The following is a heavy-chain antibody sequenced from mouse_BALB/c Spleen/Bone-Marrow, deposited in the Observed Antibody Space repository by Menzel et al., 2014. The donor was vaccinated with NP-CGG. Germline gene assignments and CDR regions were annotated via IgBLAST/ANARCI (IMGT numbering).Heavy chain of an antibody. Sequence: VQLQQSGPGLVAPSQSLSITCTVSGFSLTSYGVHWVRQPPGKGLEWLGVIWAGGSTNYNSALMSRLSISKDNSKRQVFLKMNSPQTDDTAMYFCARDYFGSLYAMDYWGQGTSVTVSS. V-gene: IGHV2-9*02. CDR1: GFSLTSYG. J-gene: IGHJ4*01. CDR2: IWAGGST. D-gene: IGHD1-1*01. CDR3: ARDYFGSLYAMDY.